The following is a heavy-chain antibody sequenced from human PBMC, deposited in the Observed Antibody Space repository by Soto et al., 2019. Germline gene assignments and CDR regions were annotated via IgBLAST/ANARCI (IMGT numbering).Heavy chain of an antibody. J-gene: IGHJ4*02. Sequence: SETVSLTCDVSGGSISSVNWWSWARQPPGEGLEWIGEIHLSGDTIYNPSLQSRLTMSVDKSKNQLSLNLRSVTAADTATYYGARLNSSGWSNYWGQGTLVTVSS. V-gene: IGHV4-4*02. D-gene: IGHD6-19*01. CDR2: IHLSGDT. CDR1: GGSISSVNW. CDR3: ARLNSSGWSNY.